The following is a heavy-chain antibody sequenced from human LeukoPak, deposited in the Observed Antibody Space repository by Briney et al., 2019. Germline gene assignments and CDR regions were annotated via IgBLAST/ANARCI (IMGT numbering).Heavy chain of an antibody. V-gene: IGHV3-21*01. CDR1: GFTFSSYS. CDR3: ARANPRDAFDI. CDR2: ISSSSSYI. Sequence: GGSLRLSCAASGFTFSSYSMNWVHQAPGKGLEWVSSISSSSSYIYYADSVKGRFTISRDNAKNSLYLQMNSLRAKDTAVYYCARANPRDAFDIWGQGTMVTVSS. J-gene: IGHJ3*02.